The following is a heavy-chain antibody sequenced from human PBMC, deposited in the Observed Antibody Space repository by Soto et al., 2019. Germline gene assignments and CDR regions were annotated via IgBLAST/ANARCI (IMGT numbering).Heavy chain of an antibody. CDR2: ISAYNGNT. Sequence: GASVKVSCKASGYTFTSYGISWVRQAPGQGLEWMGWISAYNGNTNYAQKLQGRVTMTTDTSTSTAYMELRSLRSDDTAVYYCARSLVRGVIPEDFDYWGQGTLVTVSS. CDR1: GYTFTSYG. J-gene: IGHJ4*02. D-gene: IGHD3-10*02. CDR3: ARSLVRGVIPEDFDY. V-gene: IGHV1-18*04.